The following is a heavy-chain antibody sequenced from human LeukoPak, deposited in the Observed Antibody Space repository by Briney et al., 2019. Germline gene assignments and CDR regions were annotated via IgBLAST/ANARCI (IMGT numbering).Heavy chain of an antibody. CDR2: IYPGDSET. CDR1: GYSFTSYW. D-gene: IGHD2-15*01. Sequence: GESLKIFCKGSGYSFTSYWIVWVRQMPGKGLEWMGIIYPGDSETTYSPSFQGQVTISADKSISTAYLQWSSLKASDTAMYYCARSYCSGGSCYFPMYYYYMDVWGKGTTVTVSS. CDR3: ARSYCSGGSCYFPMYYYYMDV. J-gene: IGHJ6*03. V-gene: IGHV5-51*01.